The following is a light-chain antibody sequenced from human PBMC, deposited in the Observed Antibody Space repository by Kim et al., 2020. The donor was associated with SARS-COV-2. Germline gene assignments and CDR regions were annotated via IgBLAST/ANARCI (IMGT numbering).Light chain of an antibody. CDR1: SSDVGGHNY. J-gene: IGLJ2*01. Sequence: GQSITSSCTGTSSDVGGHNYVSWYQQQPGKAPKLMIYDVSKRPSGVSDHFSGSKYGDTAYLAISGLQAEDEADYYCSSYTSSTYVLFGGGTQLTVL. CDR2: DVS. V-gene: IGLV2-14*04. CDR3: SSYTSSTYVL.